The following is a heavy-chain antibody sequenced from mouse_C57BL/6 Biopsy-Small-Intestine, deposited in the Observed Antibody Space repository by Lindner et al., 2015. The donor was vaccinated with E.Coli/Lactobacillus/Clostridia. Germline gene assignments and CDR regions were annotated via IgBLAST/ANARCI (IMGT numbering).Heavy chain of an antibody. V-gene: IGHV1-81*01. J-gene: IGHJ1*01. CDR3: ATRSTGLLLRYGRR. D-gene: IGHD2-1*01. Sequence: SVKVSCKASGGAFSSSPFSWVRQAPGQWLEWMGGIIPNFDTADYAQKFQGRVTITADKVTSTAYIELSSLRSEDTAVYYCATRSTGLLLRYGRRGAEGTTVTVSS. CDR2: IIPNFDTA. CDR1: GGAFSSSP.